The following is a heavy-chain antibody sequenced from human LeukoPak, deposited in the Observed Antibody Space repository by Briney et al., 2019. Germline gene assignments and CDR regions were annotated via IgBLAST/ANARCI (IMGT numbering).Heavy chain of an antibody. J-gene: IGHJ4*02. CDR1: GGSISSSSYY. Sequence: PSETLSLTCTVSGGSISSSSYYWGWIRQPPGKGLEWIGSIYYSGSTYYNPSLKSRVTISVDTSKNQFSLKLSSVTAADTAVYYCARGSMATSNYFDYWGQGTLVTVSS. CDR2: IYYSGST. D-gene: IGHD5-24*01. CDR3: ARGSMATSNYFDY. V-gene: IGHV4-39*01.